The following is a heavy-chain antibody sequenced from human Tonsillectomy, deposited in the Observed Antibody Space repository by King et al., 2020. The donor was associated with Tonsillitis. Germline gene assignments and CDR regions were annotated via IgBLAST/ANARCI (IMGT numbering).Heavy chain of an antibody. V-gene: IGHV1-2*02. D-gene: IGHD3-16*01. CDR2: INPNSGAT. CDR1: GYTFTGYY. CDR3: ARGHSKRGQDAFDI. J-gene: IGHJ3*02. Sequence: QLVQSGAEVKKPGASVKVSCKASGYTFTGYYIHWVRQAPGQGLEWTGWINPNSGATNYAQKFQGRATMTRDTSINTAYMELSRLRSDDTAVYYCARGHSKRGQDAFDICGEGTMVTVSP.